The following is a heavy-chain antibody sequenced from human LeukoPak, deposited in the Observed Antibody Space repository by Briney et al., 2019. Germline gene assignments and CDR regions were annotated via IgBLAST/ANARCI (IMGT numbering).Heavy chain of an antibody. CDR2: ISSSGNTI. Sequence: PGGSLRLSCAASGFTFSSYEMNWVRQAPGKGLEWVSYISSSGNTIYYADSVKGRFTNSRDNANNSLYLQMNSLGAEDTAVYYCARDRADYVGAFDIWGQGTMVTVSS. CDR1: GFTFSSYE. V-gene: IGHV3-48*03. J-gene: IGHJ3*02. D-gene: IGHD4-17*01. CDR3: ARDRADYVGAFDI.